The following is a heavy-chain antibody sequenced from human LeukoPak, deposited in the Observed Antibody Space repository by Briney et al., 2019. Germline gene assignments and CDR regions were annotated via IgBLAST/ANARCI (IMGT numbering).Heavy chain of an antibody. CDR3: ARVPGRAAAVFDY. D-gene: IGHD2-2*01. J-gene: IGHJ4*02. CDR1: GGSLSGYS. CDR2: LNHSGST. V-gene: IGHV4-34*01. Sequence: SETLSLTCAVYGGSLSGYSWSWIRQPPGKWLEWIGELNHSGSTNYNPSLKSRVTISVDTSKNQFSLKLSSVTAADSAFYYCARVPGRAAAVFDYWGQGTLVTVSS.